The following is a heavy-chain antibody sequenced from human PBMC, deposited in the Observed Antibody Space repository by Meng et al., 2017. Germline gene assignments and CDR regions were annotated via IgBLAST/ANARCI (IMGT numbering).Heavy chain of an antibody. CDR3: ESMLMESALRL. Sequence: GESLKTSCAASGFTVSSNYMSQVRRAPGEGLGRVSVNYSGGSTYYADSVKGRFTIPRDNSKNTLYLQMNSLRAEDTAVYYCESMLMESALRLWGQGTMVTVSS. V-gene: IGHV3-66*02. CDR2: NYSGGST. D-gene: IGHD2-8*01. J-gene: IGHJ3*01. CDR1: GFTVSSNY.